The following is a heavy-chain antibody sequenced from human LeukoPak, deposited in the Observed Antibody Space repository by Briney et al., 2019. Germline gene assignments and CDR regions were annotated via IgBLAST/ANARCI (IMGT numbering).Heavy chain of an antibody. CDR3: ARHCHKVAGEFDY. CDR1: GYSFTSYW. D-gene: IGHD6-19*01. Sequence: GESLKISCKGSGYSFTSYWISWVRQMPGKGLEWMGRIDPSDSYTNYSPSFQGHVTISADKSINTAYLQWSSLKASDTAMYYCARHCHKVAGEFDYWGQGTLVTVSS. V-gene: IGHV5-10-1*01. J-gene: IGHJ4*02. CDR2: IDPSDSYT.